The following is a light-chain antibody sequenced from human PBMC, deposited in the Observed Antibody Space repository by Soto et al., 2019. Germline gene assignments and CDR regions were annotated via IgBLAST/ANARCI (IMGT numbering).Light chain of an antibody. CDR3: SSYTTTSTLL. V-gene: IGLV2-14*01. CDR1: NRDIGAYNL. J-gene: IGLJ3*02. Sequence: QSALTQPASVSGSLGQSITISCTGSNRDIGAYNLVSWYQQYPDTAPKLIIYEVRNRPSGVSYRFTGSRSGNTASLTISALQADDESTFDCSSYTTTSTLLFGGGTQLTVL. CDR2: EVR.